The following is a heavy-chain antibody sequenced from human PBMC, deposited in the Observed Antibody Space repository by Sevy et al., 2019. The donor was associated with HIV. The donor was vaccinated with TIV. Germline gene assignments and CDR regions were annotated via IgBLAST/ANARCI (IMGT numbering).Heavy chain of an antibody. V-gene: IGHV3-33*06. CDR1: GFTFNSYG. Sequence: GGSLRLSCAASGFTFNSYGMHWVRQAPGKGLEWVAVIWYDGSNQYYEDSVKGRFTISRDNSKTTLYLQMNSLSAEDTAVYFCAKVEYQYYYSAMDVWGQGTTVTVSS. D-gene: IGHD2-2*01. CDR2: IWYDGSNQ. CDR3: AKVEYQYYYSAMDV. J-gene: IGHJ6*02.